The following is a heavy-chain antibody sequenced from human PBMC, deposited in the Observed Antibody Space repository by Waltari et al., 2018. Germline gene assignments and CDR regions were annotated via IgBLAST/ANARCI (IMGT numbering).Heavy chain of an antibody. CDR1: GGSISSGSSY. CDR3: AREWYSINYFDY. V-gene: IGHV4-61*09. J-gene: IGHJ4*02. CDR2: IYTSGST. D-gene: IGHD6-13*01. Sequence: QVQLQESGPGLVKPSQTLSLTCTVAGGSISSGSSYWSWIRQPDGKGLEWIGYIYTSGSTNYNPSPKSRATISVDTSKNQFSLKRSSVTAADTAVYYCAREWYSINYFDYWGQGTLVTVSS.